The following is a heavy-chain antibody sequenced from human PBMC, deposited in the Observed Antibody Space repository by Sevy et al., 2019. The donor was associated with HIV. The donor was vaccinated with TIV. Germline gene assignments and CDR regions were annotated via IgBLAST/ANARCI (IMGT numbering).Heavy chain of an antibody. Sequence: SETLSLTCTVSGGSISSSSYYWGWIRQPPGKGLEWIGSIYYSGSTYYNPSLKSRVTISVATSKNQFSLKLSSVTAADTAVYYCARLYYDFWSGYQGGRYFDYWGQGTLVTVSS. CDR2: IYYSGST. CDR1: GGSISSSSYY. D-gene: IGHD3-3*01. V-gene: IGHV4-39*01. J-gene: IGHJ4*02. CDR3: ARLYYDFWSGYQGGRYFDY.